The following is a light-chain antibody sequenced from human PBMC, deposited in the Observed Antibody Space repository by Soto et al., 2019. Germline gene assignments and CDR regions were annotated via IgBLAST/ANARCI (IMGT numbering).Light chain of an antibody. J-gene: IGKJ1*01. CDR2: GAS. V-gene: IGKV3D-15*01. CDR3: QQFRNWPWT. Sequence: EIVRTQSPATLSGSPGERATLSCRASQSVSSYLAWYQQKPGQAPRLLIYGASSRATGIPARISGSGSGTEFTLTISSLQSEDFAVYYCQQFRNWPWTFGQGTKVDIK. CDR1: QSVSSY.